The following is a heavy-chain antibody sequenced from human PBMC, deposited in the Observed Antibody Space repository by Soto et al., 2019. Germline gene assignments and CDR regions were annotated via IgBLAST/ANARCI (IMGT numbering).Heavy chain of an antibody. CDR2: IYYSGST. CDR1: GGSVSSGSYY. D-gene: IGHD3-22*01. V-gene: IGHV4-61*01. Sequence: QVQLPESGPGLVKPSETLSLTCTVSGGSVSSGSYYWSWIRQPPGKGLEWIGYIYYSGSTNYNPSLKSRVTISVDTSKNQFSLKLSSVTAADTAVYYCARDLITMIVVPKGVGMDVWGQGTTVTVSS. CDR3: ARDLITMIVVPKGVGMDV. J-gene: IGHJ6*02.